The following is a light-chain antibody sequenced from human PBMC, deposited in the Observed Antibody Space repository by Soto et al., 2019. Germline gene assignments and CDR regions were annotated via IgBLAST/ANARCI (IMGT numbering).Light chain of an antibody. CDR3: HQAKSFPLN. CDR1: QDIISW. CDR2: AAA. V-gene: IGKV1D-12*01. Sequence: DIQMIQSPSSVSASVGDRVTITCRASQDIISWLGWYQKSPGKPPKLLIYAAARLKSGVPSRVSGSGSWTYFTLTISSLQPDDFATYYCHQAKSFPLNVGGGTKVEIK. J-gene: IGKJ4*01.